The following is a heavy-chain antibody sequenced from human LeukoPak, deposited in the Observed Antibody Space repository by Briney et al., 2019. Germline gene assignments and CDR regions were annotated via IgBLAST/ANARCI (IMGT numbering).Heavy chain of an antibody. CDR2: IVPILSTT. CDR3: ARGVDFWSGYRYDYYYYGMDV. Sequence: ASVKVSCKASGGSFSNYAISWVRQAPGQGLEWMGGIVPILSTTNYARKFQGRVTMTAGESTSTAYMELSSLRSDDTAVYYCARGVDFWSGYRYDYYYYGMDVWGQGTTVTVSS. CDR1: GGSFSNYA. J-gene: IGHJ6*02. D-gene: IGHD3-3*01. V-gene: IGHV1-69*13.